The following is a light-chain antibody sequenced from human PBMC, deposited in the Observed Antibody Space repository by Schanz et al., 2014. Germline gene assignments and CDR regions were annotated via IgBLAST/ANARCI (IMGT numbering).Light chain of an antibody. CDR1: SSDVGSFDL. CDR2: EVD. J-gene: IGLJ2*01. V-gene: IGLV2-14*02. CDR3: SSYTSSSTVL. Sequence: QSVLTQPASVSGSPGQSITFSCTGTSSDVGSFDLVSWYQQHPGQAPRLIIYEVDKRPSGVSNRFSGSKSGNTASLTISGLQAEDEADYYCSSYTSSSTVLFGGGTKVTVL.